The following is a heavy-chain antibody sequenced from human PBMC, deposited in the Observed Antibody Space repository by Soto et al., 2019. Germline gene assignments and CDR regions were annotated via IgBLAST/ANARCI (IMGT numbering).Heavy chain of an antibody. CDR3: IRDLSGRADV. D-gene: IGHD2-21*01. Sequence: GGSLRLSCAASGFTFSGYWMHWVRQAPGKGLVWVSRMNEDGDTTDYADSVKGRFTISRDNAKNTLYRQMYGLGVENRAVYYCIRDLSGRADVWGQGTTVTVSS. J-gene: IGHJ6*02. CDR1: GFTFSGYW. V-gene: IGHV3-74*01. CDR2: MNEDGDTT.